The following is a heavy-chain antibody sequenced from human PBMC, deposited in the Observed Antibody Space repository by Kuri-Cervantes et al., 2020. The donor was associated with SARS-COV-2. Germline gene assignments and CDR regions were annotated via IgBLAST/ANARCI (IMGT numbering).Heavy chain of an antibody. J-gene: IGHJ4*02. Sequence: GGSLRLSCEVSGFLFSASAIHWVRQASGKGLEWVGRVRGKANYYATAYAASVKGRFTISRDDLKNMAYLQMNSLRAEDTAVYYCAKSSGIFMIYATRAAFDHWGQGTLVTVSS. D-gene: IGHD2-8*01. CDR1: GFLFSASA. V-gene: IGHV3-73*01. CDR3: AKSSGIFMIYATRAAFDH. CDR2: VRGKANYYAT.